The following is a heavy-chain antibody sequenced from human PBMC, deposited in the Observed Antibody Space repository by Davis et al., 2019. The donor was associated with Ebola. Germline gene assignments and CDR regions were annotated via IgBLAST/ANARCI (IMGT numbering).Heavy chain of an antibody. D-gene: IGHD3-3*01. J-gene: IGHJ4*02. CDR2: VSHSEREK. CDR1: GFTFHLFG. V-gene: IGHV3-30*03. CDR3: ARAVFHEVLDY. Sequence: GESLKISCAASGFTFHLFGMHWVRQAPGRGLEWVAVVSHSEREKFYADSVKGRFTISRDNSENTLYLQMNSLTADDTAVYYCARAVFHEVLDYWGQGTPVTVSS.